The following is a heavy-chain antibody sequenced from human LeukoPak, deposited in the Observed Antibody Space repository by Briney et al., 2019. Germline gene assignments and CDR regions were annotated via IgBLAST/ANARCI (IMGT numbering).Heavy chain of an antibody. CDR1: GGSTSSYY. Sequence: SETLSLTCTVSGGSTSSYYWSWIRQPPGKGLEWIGYIYYSGSTNYNPSLKSRVTISVDTSKNQFSLKLSSVTAADTAVYYCARDLQGDNDYWGQGTLVTVSS. J-gene: IGHJ4*02. D-gene: IGHD2-21*02. CDR3: ARDLQGDNDY. V-gene: IGHV4-59*01. CDR2: IYYSGST.